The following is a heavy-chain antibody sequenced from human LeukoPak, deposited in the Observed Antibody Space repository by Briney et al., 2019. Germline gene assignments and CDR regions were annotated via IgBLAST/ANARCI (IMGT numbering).Heavy chain of an antibody. V-gene: IGHV1-2*02. CDR1: GYTFTSYG. CDR2: INPRSGDT. J-gene: IGHJ4*02. CDR3: ARVLYSSGWYDGDY. D-gene: IGHD6-19*01. Sequence: ASVKVSCKASGYTFTSYGISWVRQAPGQGLEWVGWINPRSGDTNYAQNFQGRVTMTRDTSISTAYLELSRLRSDDTAVYYCARVLYSSGWYDGDYWGQGTLVTVSS.